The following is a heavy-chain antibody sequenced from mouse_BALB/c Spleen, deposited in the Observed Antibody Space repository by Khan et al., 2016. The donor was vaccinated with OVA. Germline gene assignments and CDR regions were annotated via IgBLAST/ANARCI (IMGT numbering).Heavy chain of an antibody. Sequence: EVELVESGGGLVKPGGSLKLSCAASGFTFSDYYMYWVRQTPEKRLEWVATISDGGNYTSYPDSVKGRFTISNENAKTNLYLQMSSLKSEDTAMYYCSRGGYGSFAFWGQGTPVTVSS. CDR3: SRGGYGSFAF. V-gene: IGHV5-4*02. J-gene: IGHJ3*01. CDR1: GFTFSDYY. D-gene: IGHD1-1*01. CDR2: ISDGGNYT.